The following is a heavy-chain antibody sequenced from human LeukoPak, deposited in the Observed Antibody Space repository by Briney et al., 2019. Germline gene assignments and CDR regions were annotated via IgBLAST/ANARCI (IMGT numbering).Heavy chain of an antibody. CDR3: AGDFRLMVYARPHYYYGMDV. D-gene: IGHD2-8*01. V-gene: IGHV3-11*06. Sequence: GGSLRLSCAASGFTFSDYYMSWIRQAPGKGLEWVSYISSSSSYTNYADSVKGRFTISRDNAKNSLYLQMNSLRAEDTAVYYCAGDFRLMVYARPHYYYGMDVWGQGTTVTVSS. CDR2: ISSSSSYT. J-gene: IGHJ6*02. CDR1: GFTFSDYY.